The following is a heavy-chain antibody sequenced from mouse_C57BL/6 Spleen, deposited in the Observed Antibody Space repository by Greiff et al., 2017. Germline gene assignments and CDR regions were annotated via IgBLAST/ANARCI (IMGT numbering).Heavy chain of an antibody. J-gene: IGHJ2*01. D-gene: IGHD5-5*01. V-gene: IGHV3-6*01. Sequence: EVQLQQSGPGLVKPSQSLSLTCSVTGYSITSGYYWNWIRQFPGNKLEWMGYISYDGSNNYNPSLKNRISITRDTSKNQFFLKLNSVTTEDTATYYCARGTTYGTSDYWGQGTTLTVSS. CDR3: ARGTTYGTSDY. CDR1: GYSITSGYY. CDR2: ISYDGSN.